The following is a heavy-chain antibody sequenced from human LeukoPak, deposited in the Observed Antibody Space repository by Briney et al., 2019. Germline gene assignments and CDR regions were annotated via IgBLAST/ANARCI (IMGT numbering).Heavy chain of an antibody. V-gene: IGHV3-21*01. CDR1: GFTFSSYG. CDR2: ISSGSSYI. Sequence: GGSLRLSCAASGFTFSSYGMNWVRQAPGKGLEWVSSISSGSSYIYYADSVKGRFTISRDNTKNSLYLQMNSLRAEDTAVYYRARVQRYYDSSGYYHDAFDIWGQGTMVTVSS. CDR3: ARVQRYYDSSGYYHDAFDI. J-gene: IGHJ3*02. D-gene: IGHD3-22*01.